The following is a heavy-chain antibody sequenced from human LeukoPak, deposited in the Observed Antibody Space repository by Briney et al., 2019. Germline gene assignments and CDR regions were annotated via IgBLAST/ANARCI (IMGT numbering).Heavy chain of an antibody. Sequence: ASVKVSCKASGYTFKTYAISWVRQAPGQGLEGMGWISAYNGNTKYAQKLQGRVTMTTDTSTSTAYMELRSLRSDDTAVYYCARDGDVLRFLEWLVLEDPFDYWGQGTLVTVSS. D-gene: IGHD3-3*01. V-gene: IGHV1-18*01. CDR3: ARDGDVLRFLEWLVLEDPFDY. J-gene: IGHJ4*02. CDR1: GYTFKTYA. CDR2: ISAYNGNT.